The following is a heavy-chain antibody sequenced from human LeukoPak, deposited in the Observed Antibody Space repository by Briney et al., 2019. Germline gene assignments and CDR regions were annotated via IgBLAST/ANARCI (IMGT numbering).Heavy chain of an antibody. CDR3: ARSIAAAGGDYYYYMDV. CDR1: GGTFSSYA. D-gene: IGHD6-13*01. J-gene: IGHJ6*03. V-gene: IGHV1-69*05. Sequence: GASVKVSCKASGGTFSSYAISWVRQAPGQGLEWMGGIIPISGTANYAQKFQGRVTITTDESTSTAYMELSSLRSEDTAVYYCARSIAAAGGDYYYYMDVWGKGTTVTVSS. CDR2: IIPISGTA.